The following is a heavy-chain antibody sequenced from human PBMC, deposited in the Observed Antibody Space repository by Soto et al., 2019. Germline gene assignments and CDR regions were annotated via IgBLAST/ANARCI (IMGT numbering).Heavy chain of an antibody. CDR1: GGSINSGNSY. V-gene: IGHV4-30-4*01. CDR3: AREKIDSSGYYFDY. D-gene: IGHD3-22*01. CDR2: IYYRGST. J-gene: IGHJ4*02. Sequence: QVQLQESGPGLVKPSQTLSLTCTVSGGSINSGNSYWSWIRQPPGKGLEWIGFIYYRGSTYYNPTLRRRVAMSIDTSKHQFSLKLSSVTAADTAVYYCAREKIDSSGYYFDYWGQGTLATVSS.